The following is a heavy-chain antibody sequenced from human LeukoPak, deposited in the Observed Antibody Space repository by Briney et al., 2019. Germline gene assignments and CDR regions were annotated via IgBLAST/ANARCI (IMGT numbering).Heavy chain of an antibody. Sequence: QIGGSLRLSCAASGFTFSSYWMHWVRQAPGKGVVWVSRINSDGSSTSYADSVKGRFTISRDNAKNTLCLQMNRLRAEDTAVSYCASPTGPYGDYRGFDYWGQGTLVTVSS. CDR1: GFTFSSYW. CDR3: ASPTGPYGDYRGFDY. V-gene: IGHV3-74*01. J-gene: IGHJ4*02. CDR2: INSDGSST. D-gene: IGHD4-17*01.